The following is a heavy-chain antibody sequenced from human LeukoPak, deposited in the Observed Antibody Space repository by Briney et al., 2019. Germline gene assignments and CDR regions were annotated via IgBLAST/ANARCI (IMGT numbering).Heavy chain of an antibody. CDR3: AKGYPDAFDI. V-gene: IGHV3-30*18. Sequence: GRSLRLSCAASGFTFSSYGMHLVRQAPGKGLEWVAVISYDGSNKYYADSVKGRFTISRDNSKNTLYLQMNSLRAEDTAVYYCAKGYPDAFDIWGQGTMVTVSS. CDR1: GFTFSSYG. CDR2: ISYDGSNK. D-gene: IGHD1-26*01. J-gene: IGHJ3*02.